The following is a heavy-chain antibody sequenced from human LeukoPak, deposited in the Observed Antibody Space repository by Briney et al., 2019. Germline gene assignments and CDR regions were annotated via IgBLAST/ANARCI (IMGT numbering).Heavy chain of an antibody. J-gene: IGHJ3*02. D-gene: IGHD3-10*01. CDR3: ARFVLLWFGEGSDAFDI. CDR2: IYYSGST. V-gene: IGHV4-39*07. CDR1: GVSISSSNSY. Sequence: SETLSLTCTVPGVSISSSNSYWGWIRQPPGKGLEWIGSIYYSGSTYYNPSLKSRVTISVDTSKNQFSLKLSSVTAADTAVYYCARFVLLWFGEGSDAFDIWGQGTMVTVSS.